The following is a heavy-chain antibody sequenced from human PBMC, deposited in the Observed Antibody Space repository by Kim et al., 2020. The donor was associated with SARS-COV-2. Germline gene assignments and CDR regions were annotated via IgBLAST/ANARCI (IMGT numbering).Heavy chain of an antibody. CDR2: IYYSGST. CDR3: ASAKTPNEYDSSGHDAFDI. Sequence: SETLSLTCTVSGGSISSSSYYWGWIRQPPGKGLEWIGSIYYSGSTYYNPSLKSRVTISVDTSKNQFSLKLSSVTAADTAVYYCASAKTPNEYDSSGHDAFDIWGQGTMVTVSS. D-gene: IGHD3-22*01. V-gene: IGHV4-39*01. CDR1: GGSISSSSYY. J-gene: IGHJ3*02.